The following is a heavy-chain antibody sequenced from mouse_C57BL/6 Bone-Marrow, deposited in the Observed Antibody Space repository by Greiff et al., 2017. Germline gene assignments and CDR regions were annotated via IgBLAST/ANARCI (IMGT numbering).Heavy chain of an antibody. V-gene: IGHV14-1*01. CDR1: GFNIKDYY. J-gene: IGHJ4*01. Sequence: VQLQQSGAELVRPGASVKLSCTASGFNIKDYYMHWVKQRPEQGLEWIVRIDPEDGDTEYAPKFQSKAPMTADTSSNTAYLQLSSLTSEDTAVYYGTTSAMDYWGQGTSVTVSS. CDR2: IDPEDGDT. CDR3: TTSAMDY.